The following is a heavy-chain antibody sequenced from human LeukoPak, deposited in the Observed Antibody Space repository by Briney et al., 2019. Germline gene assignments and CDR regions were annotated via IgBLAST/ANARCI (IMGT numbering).Heavy chain of an antibody. Sequence: SETLSLTCTVSGVSLSSYYWSWIRQPAGKGLEWIGRIYTSGSTNYNPSLKSRVTMSVDTSKNQFSLKLSSVTAADTAVYYCAGAWYSSSWFGDYFDYWGQGTLVTVSS. CDR1: GVSLSSYY. D-gene: IGHD6-13*01. V-gene: IGHV4-4*07. J-gene: IGHJ4*02. CDR3: AGAWYSSSWFGDYFDY. CDR2: IYTSGST.